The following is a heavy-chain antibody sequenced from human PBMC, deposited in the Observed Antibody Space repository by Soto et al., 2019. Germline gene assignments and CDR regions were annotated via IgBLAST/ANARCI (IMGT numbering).Heavy chain of an antibody. CDR3: ARDPPEFGYYDSSGYLDY. V-gene: IGHV3-11*01. J-gene: IGHJ4*02. Sequence: PGGSLRLSCAASGFTFSDYYMSWIRQAPGKGLEWVSYISSSGSTIYYADSVKGRFTISRDNAKNSLYLQMNSLRAEDTAVYYCARDPPEFGYYDSSGYLDYWGQGTLVTVSS. CDR2: ISSSGSTI. CDR1: GFTFSDYY. D-gene: IGHD3-22*01.